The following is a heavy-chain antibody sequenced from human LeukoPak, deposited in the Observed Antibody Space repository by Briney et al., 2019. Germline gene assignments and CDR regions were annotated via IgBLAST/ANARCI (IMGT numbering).Heavy chain of an antibody. CDR2: IIPIFGTA. CDR3: AREGSSGGLDAFDI. D-gene: IGHD6-25*01. J-gene: IGHJ3*02. Sequence: ASVKVSCKASGYTFTSYAISWVRQAPGQGLEWMGGIIPIFGTANYAQKFQGRVTITADESTSTAYMELSSLRSEDTAVYYCAREGSSGGLDAFDIWGQGTMVTVSS. CDR1: GYTFTSYA. V-gene: IGHV1-69*13.